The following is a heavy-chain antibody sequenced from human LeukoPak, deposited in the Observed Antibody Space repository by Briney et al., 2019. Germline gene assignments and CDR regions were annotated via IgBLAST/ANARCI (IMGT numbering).Heavy chain of an antibody. Sequence: PETLSLTCTVSGGSISSYYWSWIRQPPGKGLEWIGYIYYSGSTNYNPSLKSRVTISVDTSKNQFSLKLSSVTAADTAVYYCASLAIFGVVADDYWGQGTLVTVSS. CDR2: IYYSGST. J-gene: IGHJ4*02. CDR1: GGSISSYY. D-gene: IGHD3-3*01. V-gene: IGHV4-59*01. CDR3: ASLAIFGVVADDY.